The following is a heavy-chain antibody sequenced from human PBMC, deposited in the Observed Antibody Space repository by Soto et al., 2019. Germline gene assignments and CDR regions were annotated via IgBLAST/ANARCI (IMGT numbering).Heavy chain of an antibody. CDR1: GGAISSSSIY. D-gene: IGHD1-1*01. CDR2: IDNSGRT. J-gene: IGHJ4*02. CDR3: ARHPDLDH. Sequence: PSEPLSLTGTVLGGAISSSSIYWGCIRHPPGKGLEWTGRIDNSGRTCSSPPLRRRLPMSVDTSNSQSSLKLSAVTAPDTAVYYCARHPDLDHGGQGPRVTVPS. V-gene: IGHV4-39*01.